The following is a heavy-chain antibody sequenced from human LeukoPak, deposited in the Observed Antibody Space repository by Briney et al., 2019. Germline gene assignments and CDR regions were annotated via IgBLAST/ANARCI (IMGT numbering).Heavy chain of an antibody. CDR2: MNSDGSTT. Sequence: GGSLRLSCAASGFTFRSYWMHWVRQAPGKGLVWVSPMNSDGSTTTYADSVKGRFTISRDNAKNTLYLQMNSLRAEDTAVYYCARAGFYSTGNWFDPWGQGTLVTVSS. CDR1: GFTFRSYW. V-gene: IGHV3-74*01. J-gene: IGHJ5*02. D-gene: IGHD6-19*01. CDR3: ARAGFYSTGNWFDP.